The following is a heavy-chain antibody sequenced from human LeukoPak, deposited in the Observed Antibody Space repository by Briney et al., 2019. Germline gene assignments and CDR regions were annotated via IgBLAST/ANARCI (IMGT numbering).Heavy chain of an antibody. D-gene: IGHD3-9*01. V-gene: IGHV3-21*01. CDR3: ARDGRYYDILTGYYRSPFDY. Sequence: GSLRLSCAASGFPFSSYSMNWVRPAPGKGLEWVSSISSSSSYIYYADSVKGRFTISRDNAKNSLYLQMNSLRAEDTAVYYCARDGRYYDILTGYYRSPFDYWGQGTLVTVSS. CDR2: ISSSSSYI. CDR1: GFPFSSYS. J-gene: IGHJ4*02.